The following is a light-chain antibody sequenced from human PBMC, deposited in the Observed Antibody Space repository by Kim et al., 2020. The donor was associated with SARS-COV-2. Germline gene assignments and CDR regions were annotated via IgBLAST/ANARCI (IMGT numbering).Light chain of an antibody. CDR2: RNN. CDR1: SNNVGNQG. J-gene: IGLJ3*02. CDR3: SAWDTSLDGWV. Sequence: QAGLTQPPSVSKGLRQTATLTCTGNSNNVGNQGAAWLQHHQGHPPKLLSYRNNNRPSGISERLSASRSGNTASLTITGLQPEDEADYYCSAWDTSLDGWVFGGGTQLTVL. V-gene: IGLV10-54*01.